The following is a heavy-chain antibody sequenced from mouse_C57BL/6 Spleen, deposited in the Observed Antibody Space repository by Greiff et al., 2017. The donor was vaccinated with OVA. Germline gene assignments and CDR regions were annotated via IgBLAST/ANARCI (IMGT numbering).Heavy chain of an antibody. CDR2: IWSGGST. CDR3: AGGHAMDY. V-gene: IGHV2-2*01. CDR1: GFSLTSYD. D-gene: IGHD1-1*02. Sequence: QVQLQQSGPGLVQPSQSLSVTCTVSGFSLTSYDVNWVRQSPGKGLEWLGVIWSGGSTDYNAAFISRLSISKDHSKTQVFVKINSLQADDTAIYYCAGGHAMDYWGQGTSVTVSS. J-gene: IGHJ4*01.